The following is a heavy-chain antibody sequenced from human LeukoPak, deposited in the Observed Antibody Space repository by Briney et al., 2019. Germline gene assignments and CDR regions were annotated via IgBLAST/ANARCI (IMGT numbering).Heavy chain of an antibody. CDR3: ARTGPIYGNQDHADV. CDR1: GFTFSDYY. D-gene: IGHD1-26*01. CDR2: ISGSGSTI. V-gene: IGHV3-11*01. J-gene: IGHJ6*02. Sequence: GGSLRLSCAASGFTFSDYYMSWIRQAPGKGLEWVSYISGSGSTIYYADSVKGRFTISRDNAKNSLYLQMNSLRAEDTAVYYCARTGPIYGNQDHADVWGQGTTVTVSS.